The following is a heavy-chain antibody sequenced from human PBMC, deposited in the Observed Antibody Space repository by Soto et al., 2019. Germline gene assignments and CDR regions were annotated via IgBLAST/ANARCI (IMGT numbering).Heavy chain of an antibody. CDR2: IIPIFGTA. J-gene: IGHJ5*02. CDR3: ARVATMIVQGLNWFDP. D-gene: IGHD3-22*01. V-gene: IGHV1-69*13. CDR1: GGTFSSYA. Sequence: VASVKVSCKASGGTFSSYAISWVRQAPGQGLEWMGGIIPIFGTANYAQKFQGRVTITADESTSTAYMELSSLRSEDTAVYYCARVATMIVQGLNWFDPWGQGTLVTAPQ.